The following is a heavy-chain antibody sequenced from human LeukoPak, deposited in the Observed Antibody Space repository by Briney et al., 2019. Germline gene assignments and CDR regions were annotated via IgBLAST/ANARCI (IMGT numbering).Heavy chain of an antibody. D-gene: IGHD3-22*01. CDR3: ARGAITYYYDSRYDY. J-gene: IGHJ4*02. CDR2: ISSSGSTI. Sequence: GGSLRLSCAASGFTFSSYEMNWVRQAPGKGLEWVSYISSSGSTIYYADSVKGRFTISRDNAKNSLYLQMNSLRAEDTAVYYCARGAITYYYDSRYDYWGQGTLVTVSS. CDR1: GFTFSSYE. V-gene: IGHV3-48*03.